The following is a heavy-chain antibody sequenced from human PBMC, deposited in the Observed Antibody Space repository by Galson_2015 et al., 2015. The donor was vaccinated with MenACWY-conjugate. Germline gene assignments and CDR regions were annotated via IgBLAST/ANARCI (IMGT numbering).Heavy chain of an antibody. CDR2: ISYDGSNK. D-gene: IGHD2-21*02. CDR3: AKARRGPVVVTANADY. V-gene: IGHV3-30*18. Sequence: SLRLSCAASGFTFSSYGMHWVRQAPGKGLEWVAVISYDGSNKYYADSVKGRFTISRDNSKSTLYLQMNSLRAEDTAVYYCAKARRGPVVVTANADYWGQGTLVTVSS. J-gene: IGHJ4*02. CDR1: GFTFSSYG.